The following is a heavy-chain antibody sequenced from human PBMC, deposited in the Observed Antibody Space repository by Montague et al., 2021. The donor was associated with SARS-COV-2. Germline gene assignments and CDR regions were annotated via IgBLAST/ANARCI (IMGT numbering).Heavy chain of an antibody. CDR2: VRHYGST. D-gene: IGHD3-22*01. CDR3: ARGLRVAVIKRFDY. CDR1: GAPFSGYY. J-gene: IGHJ4*02. V-gene: IGHV4-34*01. Sequence: SETLSLTCAASGAPFSGYYWSWIRQPPGKGLEWIGEVRHYGSTNYNPSLTSRITMSVDTSKNRFSLKLDSMTAADTAVYYCARGLRVAVIKRFDYWGQGALVTVSS.